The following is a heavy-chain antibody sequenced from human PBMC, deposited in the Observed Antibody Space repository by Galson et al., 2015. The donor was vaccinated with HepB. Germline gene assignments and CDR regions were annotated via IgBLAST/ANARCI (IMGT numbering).Heavy chain of an antibody. J-gene: IGHJ2*01. V-gene: IGHV3-7*03. D-gene: IGHD3-22*01. CDR1: GFTFSSYW. CDR2: IKQDGSEK. Sequence: SLRLPCAASGFTFSSYWMSWVRQAPGKGLEWVANIKQDGSEKYYVDSVKGRFTISRDNAKNSLYLQMNSLRAEDTAVYYCARDRSGYYHYWYFDLWGRGTLVTVSS. CDR3: ARDRSGYYHYWYFDL.